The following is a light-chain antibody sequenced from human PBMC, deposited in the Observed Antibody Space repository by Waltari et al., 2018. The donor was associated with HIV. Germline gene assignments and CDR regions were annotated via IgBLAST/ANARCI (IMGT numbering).Light chain of an antibody. CDR1: SSDVGGYNY. CDR3: CSYAGSSTYV. Sequence: QSALTQPASVSGSPGQSNTISCTGTSSDVGGYNYVSWYQQHPGKAPKLMIYDVSKLPSGVSNRFSGSKAGNTASLTISGLQAEDEADYYCCSYAGSSTYVFGTGTKVTVL. V-gene: IGLV2-23*02. J-gene: IGLJ1*01. CDR2: DVS.